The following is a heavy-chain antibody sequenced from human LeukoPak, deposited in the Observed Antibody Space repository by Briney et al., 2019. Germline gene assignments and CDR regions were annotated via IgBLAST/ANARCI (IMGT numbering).Heavy chain of an antibody. CDR2: IYSGGST. J-gene: IGHJ3*02. CDR1: GFTVSSNY. Sequence: GGSLRLSCAASGFTVSSNYMSWVRQAPGKGLEWVSVIYSGGSTYYADSVKGRFTISRDNTKNSLYLQMNSLRAEDTAVYHCVRGGGSAYKYNAFDIWGQGTMVTGSS. CDR3: VRGGGSAYKYNAFDI. V-gene: IGHV3-53*01. D-gene: IGHD3-22*01.